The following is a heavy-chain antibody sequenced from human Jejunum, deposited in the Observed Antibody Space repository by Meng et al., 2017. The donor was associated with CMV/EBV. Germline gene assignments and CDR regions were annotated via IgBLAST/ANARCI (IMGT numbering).Heavy chain of an antibody. D-gene: IGHD3-16*01. CDR1: GYTFTNYY. CDR3: ARASRVLGGFDY. V-gene: IGHV1-46*01. CDR2: INTSVGYT. J-gene: IGHJ4*02. Sequence: QVPLVQSGSELKKPGASVKVSCKASGYTFTNYYMHWVRQAPGQGLEWMGIINTSVGYTSHAQKFQGRVTMTRDTSTSTVHMEVSSLKSADTAVYYCARASRVLGGFDYWGQGTLVTVSS.